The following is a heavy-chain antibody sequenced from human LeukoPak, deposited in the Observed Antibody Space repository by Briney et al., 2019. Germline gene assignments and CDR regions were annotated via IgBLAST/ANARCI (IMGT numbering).Heavy chain of an antibody. V-gene: IGHV1-69*05. CDR2: IIPIFGTA. Sequence: SVKVSCKASGGTFSSYAISWVRQAPGQGLEWMGGIIPIFGTANYAQKFQGRVTITTDESTSTAYMELSSLRSEDTAVYYCARDTEIVTGAFDIWGQGAMVTVSS. CDR3: ARDTEIVTGAFDI. J-gene: IGHJ3*02. CDR1: GGTFSSYA. D-gene: IGHD3-22*01.